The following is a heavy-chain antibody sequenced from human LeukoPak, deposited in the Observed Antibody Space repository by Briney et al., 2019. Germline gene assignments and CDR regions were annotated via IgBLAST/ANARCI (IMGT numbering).Heavy chain of an antibody. Sequence: GGSLRLSCAASGFTFSSYGLSWVRQAPGKGLEWVSAISGSGGSTYYVDSVKGRFTISRDNSKNTLYLQTNSLRAEDTAVYYCAKSLESTNYYYHMDVWGKGTTVTVSS. CDR1: GFTFSSYG. D-gene: IGHD2-2*01. V-gene: IGHV3-23*01. CDR3: AKSLESTNYYYHMDV. J-gene: IGHJ6*03. CDR2: ISGSGGST.